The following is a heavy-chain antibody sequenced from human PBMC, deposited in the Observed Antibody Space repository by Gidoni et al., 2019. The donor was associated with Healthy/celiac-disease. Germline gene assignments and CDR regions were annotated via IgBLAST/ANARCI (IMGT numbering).Heavy chain of an antibody. CDR1: GFSPSNARMG. D-gene: IGHD5-12*01. Sequence: QVTLKESGPVLVKPTETLTLTCTVSGFSPSNARMGVSWIRQPPGKALDSLAHIFSNDEKSYSTSLTSRLTISKDTSKSQVVLTMTNMDPVDTATYYCARITLHPWAQMATIFSYAFDIWGQGTMVTVSS. V-gene: IGHV2-26*01. CDR2: IFSNDEK. J-gene: IGHJ3*02. CDR3: ARITLHPWAQMATIFSYAFDI.